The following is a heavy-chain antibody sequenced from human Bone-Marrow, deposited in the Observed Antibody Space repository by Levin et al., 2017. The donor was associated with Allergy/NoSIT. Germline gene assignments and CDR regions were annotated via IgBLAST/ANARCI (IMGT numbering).Heavy chain of an antibody. D-gene: IGHD6-13*01. CDR3: AREVGMSANQY. V-gene: IGHV1-2*02. J-gene: IGHJ4*02. Sequence: ASVKVSCKASGYTFTVNHIHWVRQAPGQGLESMGWIDPKNGDTSYAQKFQGRVTMTSDTSISTAYMELSNLRSDDTAIYYCAREVGMSANQYWGQGTLVTVSS. CDR1: GYTFTVNH. CDR2: IDPKNGDT.